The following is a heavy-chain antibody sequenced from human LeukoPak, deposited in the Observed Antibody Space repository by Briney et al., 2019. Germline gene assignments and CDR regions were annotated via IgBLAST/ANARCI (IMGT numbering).Heavy chain of an antibody. V-gene: IGHV4-61*08. CDR1: GGSINNGGYY. Sequence: SQTLSLTCTVSGGSINNGGYYWSWIRQHPGKGLEWIGYIYYSGSTNYNPSLKSRVTISVDTSKNQFSLKLSSVTAADTAVYYCARASWEPSAFDIWGQGTMVTVSS. J-gene: IGHJ3*02. D-gene: IGHD1-26*01. CDR2: IYYSGST. CDR3: ARASWEPSAFDI.